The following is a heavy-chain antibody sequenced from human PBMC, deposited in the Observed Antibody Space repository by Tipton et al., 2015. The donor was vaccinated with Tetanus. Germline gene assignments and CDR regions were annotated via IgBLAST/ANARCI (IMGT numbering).Heavy chain of an antibody. D-gene: IGHD2-8*01. V-gene: IGHV3-11*01. Sequence: GSLRLSCAASGFTFSDYYMTWIRQAPGKGLEWVSYITGGGSSIYYADSVKGRFTISRDNAKNSLYLQMNSLRAEDTAVYYCAGPALLSTYGLDIWGQGTMVTVSS. J-gene: IGHJ3*02. CDR2: ITGGGSSI. CDR3: AGPALLSTYGLDI. CDR1: GFTFSDYY.